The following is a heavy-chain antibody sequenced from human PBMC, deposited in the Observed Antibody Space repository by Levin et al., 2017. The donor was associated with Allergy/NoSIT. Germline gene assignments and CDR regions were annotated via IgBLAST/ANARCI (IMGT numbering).Heavy chain of an antibody. CDR1: GGSFSGYY. Sequence: SQTLSLTCAVYGGSFSGYYWSWIRQPPGKGLEWIGEINHSGSTNYNPSLKSRVTISVDTSKNQFSLKLSSVTAADTAVYYCARGGARGIAASHWFDPWGQGTLVTVSS. D-gene: IGHD6-13*01. J-gene: IGHJ5*02. V-gene: IGHV4-34*01. CDR3: ARGGARGIAASHWFDP. CDR2: INHSGST.